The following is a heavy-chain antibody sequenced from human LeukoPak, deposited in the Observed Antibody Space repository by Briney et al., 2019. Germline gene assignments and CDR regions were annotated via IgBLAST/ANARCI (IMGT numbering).Heavy chain of an antibody. V-gene: IGHV3-30*01. CDR1: GFTFSSYA. CDR2: ISYDGSNK. D-gene: IGHD2-2*01. Sequence: GGSLRLSCAASGFTFSSYAMQWVRQAPGKGLEWVAVISYDGSNKYYADSVKGRFTISRDNSKNTLYLQMNSLRAEDTAVYYCARELYCSSTSCTHPFDYWGQRTLVTVSS. CDR3: ARELYCSSTSCTHPFDY. J-gene: IGHJ4*02.